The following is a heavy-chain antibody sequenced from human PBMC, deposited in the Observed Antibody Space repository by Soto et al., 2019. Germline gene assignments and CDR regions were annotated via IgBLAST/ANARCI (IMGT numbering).Heavy chain of an antibody. J-gene: IGHJ4*02. CDR1: GYTFTAHY. Sequence: ASVKVSCKASGYTFTAHYMHWERQAPGQGLEWMGWVNPGNGTTSFAQKFQGRVTMTRDTSISTAYMELSGLRSDDTAMYYCARDTDDNFDYWGQGIGVTAAS. CDR3: ARDTDDNFDY. V-gene: IGHV1-2*02. CDR2: VNPGNGTT. D-gene: IGHD3-22*01.